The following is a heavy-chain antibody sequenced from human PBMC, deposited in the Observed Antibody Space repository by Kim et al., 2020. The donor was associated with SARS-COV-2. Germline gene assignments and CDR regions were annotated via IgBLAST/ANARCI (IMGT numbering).Heavy chain of an antibody. D-gene: IGHD3-10*01. V-gene: IGHV5-51*01. J-gene: IGHJ2*01. Sequence: GESLKISCKGSGYSFTSYWIGWVRQMPGKGLEWRGIIYPGDSDTRYSPSFQGQVTISADKSISTAYLQWSSLKASDTARYYCARPVSTMVRGVLIRDWYLDLCGRRTLAPVSS. CDR2: IYPGDSDT. CDR3: ARPVSTMVRGVLIRDWYLDL. CDR1: GYSFTSYW.